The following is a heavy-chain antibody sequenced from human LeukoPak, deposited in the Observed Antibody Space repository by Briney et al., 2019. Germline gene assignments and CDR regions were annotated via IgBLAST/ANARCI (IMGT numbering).Heavy chain of an antibody. Sequence: GASVKVSCKASGYTFTGYYMHWVRQAPGQGLEWMGLINPHTGAANYSHKFQGRVTMTRDTSISTAYMHLTRLKFDDTATYYCARGKSGYSPWGQGTPVTVSS. CDR2: INPHTGAA. CDR3: ARGKSGYSP. CDR1: GYTFTGYY. V-gene: IGHV1-2*02. D-gene: IGHD3-3*01. J-gene: IGHJ5*02.